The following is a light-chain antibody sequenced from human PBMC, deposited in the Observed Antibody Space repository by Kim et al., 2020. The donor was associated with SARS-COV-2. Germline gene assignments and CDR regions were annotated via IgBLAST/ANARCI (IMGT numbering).Light chain of an antibody. CDR1: SSNIGSNY. Sequence: QSVLTQPPSASGTPGQRVSISCSGSSSNIGSNYVYWYQQLPGTAPKLLIYRNNQRPSGVPDRFSGSKSGTSASLAISGLRSEDGADYYCAAWDDRLSAWVFGGGTQLAV. CDR3: AAWDDRLSAWV. J-gene: IGLJ3*02. V-gene: IGLV1-47*01. CDR2: RNN.